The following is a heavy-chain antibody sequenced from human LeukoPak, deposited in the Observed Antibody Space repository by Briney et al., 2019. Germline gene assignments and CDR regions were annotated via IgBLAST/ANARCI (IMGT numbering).Heavy chain of an antibody. CDR2: IYPGDSDT. V-gene: IGHV5-51*01. Sequence: GESRKISCKGFGYNFTSHWIAWVRQIPGKGLEGMGIIYPGDSDTTYSPSFQGQVPISADKSSSTAYLEWSSLKASDTAMYYCARHGDSNWYFDYWGQGTLVTVSS. CDR3: ARHGDSNWYFDY. J-gene: IGHJ4*02. CDR1: GYNFTSHW. D-gene: IGHD6-13*01.